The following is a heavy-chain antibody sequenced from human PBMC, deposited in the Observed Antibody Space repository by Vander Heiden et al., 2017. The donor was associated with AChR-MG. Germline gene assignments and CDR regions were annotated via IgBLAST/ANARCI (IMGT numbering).Heavy chain of an antibody. CDR1: GFTFSSYG. J-gene: IGHJ4*02. CDR3: AKAGEKTTVTRGDFDY. D-gene: IGHD4-17*01. CDR2: ISYDGSNK. Sequence: QVQLVESGGGVVQPGRSLRLSCAASGFTFSSYGMHWVRQAPGKGLEWVAVISYDGSNKYYADSVKGRFTISRDNSKNTLYLQMNSLRAEDTAVYYCAKAGEKTTVTRGDFDYWGQGTLVTVSS. V-gene: IGHV3-30*18.